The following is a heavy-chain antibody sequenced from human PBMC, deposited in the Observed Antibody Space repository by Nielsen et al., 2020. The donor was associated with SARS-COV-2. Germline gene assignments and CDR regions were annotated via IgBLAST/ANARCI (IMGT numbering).Heavy chain of an antibody. CDR3: ARDIKRVARKVLRGVNGMDV. CDR2: INHSGST. V-gene: IGHV4-34*01. D-gene: IGHD3-10*01. J-gene: IGHJ6*02. Sequence: PGKGLEWIGEINHSGSTNYNPSLKSRVTIAVDTSKNQFSLKLSSVTAADTAVYYCARDIKRVARKVLRGVNGMDVWGQGTTVTVSS.